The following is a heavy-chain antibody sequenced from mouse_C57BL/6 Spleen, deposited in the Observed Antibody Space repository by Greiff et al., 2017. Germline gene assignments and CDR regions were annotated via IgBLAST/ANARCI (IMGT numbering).Heavy chain of an antibody. CDR2: IHPNRGST. Sequence: VQLQQPGAELVKPGASVKLSCKASGYTFTSYWMHWVKQRPGQGLEWIGMIHPNRGSTNYNEKFKSKATLTVDNSSSTAYMQLSSLTSEDSAVYYCARWLGYYGSSSYAMDYWGQGTSVTVSS. CDR3: ARWLGYYGSSSYAMDY. J-gene: IGHJ4*01. CDR1: GYTFTSYW. D-gene: IGHD1-1*01. V-gene: IGHV1-64*01.